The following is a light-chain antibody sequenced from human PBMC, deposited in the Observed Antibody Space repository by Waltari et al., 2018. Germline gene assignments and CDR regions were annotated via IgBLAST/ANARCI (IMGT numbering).Light chain of an antibody. V-gene: IGKV3-15*01. CDR1: RSVNSN. CDR3: QQYNNWPLT. Sequence: EVVLTQSPDTLSASPGERATLSCRTSRSVNSNLAWYQHKPGQAPRLLMYGASTRPTGIPARFSGSESGTEFTLTITSLQSEDFAVYYCQQYNNWPLTFGGGTKVEI. CDR2: GAS. J-gene: IGKJ4*01.